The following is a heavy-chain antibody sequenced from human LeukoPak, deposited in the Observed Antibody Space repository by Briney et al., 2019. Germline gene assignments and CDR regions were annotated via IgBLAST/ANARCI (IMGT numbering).Heavy chain of an antibody. D-gene: IGHD4-11*01. CDR2: IYSDRST. Sequence: GGSLRLSCVASGFIVSSYYMTWVRQAPGKGLEWVSVIYSDRSTYYADSLKDRVANYRDNSKNTVFLQTSSVRAEDTAVCDCARSYRNHLFGMHVWRGGTTVSVPS. CDR1: GFIVSSYY. CDR3: ARSYRNHLFGMHV. J-gene: IGHJ6*01. V-gene: IGHV3-66*01.